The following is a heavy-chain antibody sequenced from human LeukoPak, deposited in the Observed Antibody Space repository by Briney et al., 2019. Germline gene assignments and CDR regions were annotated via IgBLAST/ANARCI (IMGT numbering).Heavy chain of an antibody. J-gene: IGHJ3*02. V-gene: IGHV3-30*04. D-gene: IGHD2-21*02. CDR1: GFTFSNYF. CDR2: IASDGSHT. CDR3: ARERQDTVIHSGAFDI. Sequence: PGGSLRLSCAASGFTFSNYFMHWVRQAPGKGLEWVADIASDGSHTFYVESVKGRFTISRDNSKNTLYLRMNSLRVEDTAVYFCARERQDTVIHSGAFDIWGQGTMVTVSS.